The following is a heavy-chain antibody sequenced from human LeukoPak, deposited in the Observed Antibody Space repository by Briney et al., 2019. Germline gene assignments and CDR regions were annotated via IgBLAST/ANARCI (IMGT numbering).Heavy chain of an antibody. CDR2: ISSYNGNT. D-gene: IGHD6-19*01. CDR1: GYTFTSYG. J-gene: IGHJ3*02. Sequence: GASVKVSCKASGYTFTSYGISWVRQAPGQGLEWMGWISSYNGNTNYAQKLQGRVTMSTDTSTGTAYMELRSLRSDDTAVYYCARDQTLIAVAGNDAFDIWGQGTMVTVSS. V-gene: IGHV1-18*01. CDR3: ARDQTLIAVAGNDAFDI.